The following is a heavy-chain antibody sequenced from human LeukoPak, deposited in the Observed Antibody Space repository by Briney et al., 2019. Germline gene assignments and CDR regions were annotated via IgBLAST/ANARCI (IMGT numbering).Heavy chain of an antibody. J-gene: IGHJ4*02. CDR3: ARDGGNFDYDYVWGSYATAPEYFDY. CDR2: ISAYNGNT. Sequence: ASVTVSCKASGYTFTSYGISWVRQAPGQGLEWMGWISAYNGNTNYAQKLQGRVTMTTDTSTSTAYMELRSLRSDDTAVYYCARDGGNFDYDYVWGSYATAPEYFDYWGQGTLVTVSS. V-gene: IGHV1-18*01. D-gene: IGHD3-16*01. CDR1: GYTFTSYG.